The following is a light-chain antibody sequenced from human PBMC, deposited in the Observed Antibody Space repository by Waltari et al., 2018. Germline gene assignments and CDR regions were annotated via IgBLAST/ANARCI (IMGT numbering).Light chain of an antibody. CDR1: SRDVGGYNH. V-gene: IGLV2-14*03. CDR2: DVS. J-gene: IGLJ3*02. CDR3: SSYTSSSTLWV. Sequence: QSALPQPASVSGSPGQSITISCTGTSRDVGGYNHFSWYQQPPGKAPKIMIYDVSNRPSGVSNRFSGSKSGNTASLTISGLQAEDEADYYCSSYTSSSTLWVFGGGTKLTVL.